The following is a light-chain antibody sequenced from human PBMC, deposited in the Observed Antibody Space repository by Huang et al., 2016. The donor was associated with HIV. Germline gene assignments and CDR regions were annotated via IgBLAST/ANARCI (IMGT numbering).Light chain of an antibody. Sequence: DIIMTQSPDSLAVSLGERATLNCRSSQSVSSSSTSKDYMAWFQQKPGQPPRLLLFWASTREAGVPDRFSGSGSGTHFTLTIANLEAEDAAIYYCQQYYSSPQTFGQGTRVEVK. V-gene: IGKV4-1*01. CDR2: WAS. CDR1: QSVSSSSTSKDY. CDR3: QQYYSSPQT. J-gene: IGKJ1*01.